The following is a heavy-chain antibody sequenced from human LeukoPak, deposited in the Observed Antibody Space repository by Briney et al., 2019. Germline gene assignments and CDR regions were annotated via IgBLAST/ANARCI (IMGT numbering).Heavy chain of an antibody. CDR1: GGSIGIYY. CDR3: AREISGTYYNPLGYMDV. Sequence: PSETLSLTCTVSGGSIGIYYWNWIRQPAGKGLEWIGRIFTSGIANYNPSLKSRVTMSVDTSKNQFSLNLSSVTAADTAVYYCAREISGTYYNPLGYMDVWGKGTTVTLSS. CDR2: IFTSGIA. V-gene: IGHV4-4*07. J-gene: IGHJ6*03. D-gene: IGHD3-10*01.